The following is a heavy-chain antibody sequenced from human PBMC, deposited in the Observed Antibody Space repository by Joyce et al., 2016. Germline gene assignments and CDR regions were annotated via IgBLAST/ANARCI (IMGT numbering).Heavy chain of an antibody. V-gene: IGHV3-74*01. CDR3: GSVFEY. CDR2: VDSDGSGT. J-gene: IGHJ4*02. CDR1: GFNFTNYW. Sequence: EVQLVESGGGLLQPGGSLRLSCAASGFNFTNYWMYWVRQAPGKGLVWVARVDSDGSGTSYADSVKGRFTISRDNAKNMVYLQMNSLRTEDTAVYYCGSVFEYWGRGALVTVSS.